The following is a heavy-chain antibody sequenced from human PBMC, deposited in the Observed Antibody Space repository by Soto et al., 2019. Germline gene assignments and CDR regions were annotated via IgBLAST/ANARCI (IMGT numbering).Heavy chain of an antibody. D-gene: IGHD3-3*01. Sequence: SETLSLTCAVYGGSFSGYYWSWIRQPPGKGLEWIGEINHSGSTNYNPSLKSRVTISVDTSKNQFSLRLSSVTAADTAIYYCATRITVFGLLIPPFDPWGQGTQVTVSS. CDR2: INHSGST. CDR1: GGSFSGYY. V-gene: IGHV4-34*01. J-gene: IGHJ5*02. CDR3: ATRITVFGLLIPPFDP.